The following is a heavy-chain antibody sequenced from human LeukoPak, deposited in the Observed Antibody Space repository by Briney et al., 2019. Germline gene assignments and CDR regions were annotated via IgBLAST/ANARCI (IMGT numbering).Heavy chain of an antibody. D-gene: IGHD3-10*01. J-gene: IGHJ4*02. V-gene: IGHV3-53*01. CDR3: AREPDAGSGNYRKYFDF. CDR2: IYTGGST. Sequence: GGSLRLSCAASGFSVSNNYVSWVRQAPGKGEEWVSVIYTGGSTYYADSVKGRFTISRDNSKNTVYLQMNSLRAEDTAVYYCAREPDAGSGNYRKYFDFWGQGTLVTVSS. CDR1: GFSVSNNY.